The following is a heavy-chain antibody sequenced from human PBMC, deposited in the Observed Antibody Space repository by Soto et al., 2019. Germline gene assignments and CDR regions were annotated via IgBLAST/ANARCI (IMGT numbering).Heavy chain of an antibody. CDR1: GDSISKSVHY. CDR2: IDDRGST. CDR3: TRLLPPYDTPGPSWFGP. V-gene: IGHV4-39*02. J-gene: IGHJ5*02. D-gene: IGHD3-9*01. Sequence: SETLSLTCTVSGDSISKSVHYWGWIRQPPGKALEWIGGIDDRGSTLYNPSLRSRITMSIDTSKKFFSLKLTSVRASDTALYYCTRLLPPYDTPGPSWFGPWGQGTLVTGSA.